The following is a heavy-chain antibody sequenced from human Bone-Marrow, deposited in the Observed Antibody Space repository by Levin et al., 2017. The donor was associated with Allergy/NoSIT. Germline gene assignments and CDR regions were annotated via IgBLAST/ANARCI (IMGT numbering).Heavy chain of an antibody. Sequence: ASVKVSCKASGYTFTSYGISWVRQAPGQGLEWMGWISAYNGNTNYAQKLQGRVTMTTDTSTSTAYMELRSLRSDDTAVYYCARDRYYEYVWGSYRNYDYDGMDGWGQGTTVTVSS. D-gene: IGHD3-16*02. CDR1: GYTFTSYG. V-gene: IGHV1-18*01. J-gene: IGHJ6*02. CDR2: ISAYNGNT. CDR3: ARDRYYEYVWGSYRNYDYDGMDG.